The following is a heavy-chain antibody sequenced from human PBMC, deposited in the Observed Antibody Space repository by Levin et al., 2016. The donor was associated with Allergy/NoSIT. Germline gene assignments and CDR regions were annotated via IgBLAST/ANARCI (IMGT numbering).Heavy chain of an antibody. Sequence: GSLRLSCTTSGFSFSSYGMHWVRQAPGKGLEWVTSIWYDGSNKQYTDSVKGRFTISRDNSKNTLFLQINSLRVEDTAVYYCVRDRPETDFATPEVFDIWGQGTMVTVSS. J-gene: IGHJ3*02. D-gene: IGHD2/OR15-2a*01. CDR2: IWYDGSNK. CDR3: VRDRPETDFATPEVFDI. V-gene: IGHV3-33*01. CDR1: GFSFSSYG.